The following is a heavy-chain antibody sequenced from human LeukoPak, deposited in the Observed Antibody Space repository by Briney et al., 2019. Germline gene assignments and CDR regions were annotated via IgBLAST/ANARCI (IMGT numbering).Heavy chain of an antibody. CDR1: GGFISSGGYY. CDR2: IYYSGST. J-gene: IGHJ4*02. Sequence: SETLSLTCTVSGGFISSGGYYWSWIRQHPGKGLEWIGYIYYSGSTYHNPSLKSRVTILVDTSKNQFSLKLSSVTAADTAVYYCARVNYYDSSGYPERGFDYWGQGTLVTVSS. D-gene: IGHD3-22*01. CDR3: ARVNYYDSSGYPERGFDY. V-gene: IGHV4-31*03.